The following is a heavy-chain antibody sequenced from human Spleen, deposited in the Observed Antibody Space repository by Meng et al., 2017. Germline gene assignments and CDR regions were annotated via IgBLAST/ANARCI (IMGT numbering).Heavy chain of an antibody. J-gene: IGHJ5*02. CDR2: INYSGST. V-gene: IGHV4-59*01. Sequence: GSLRLSCTLSGGSISTYYWNWIRQPPGKGLEWIGSINYSGSTNYNPSLKSRVTISVDTSKNQFSLRLSSVTAADTALYYCARETHVANFWSGSVNWFDPWGQGTLVTVSS. CDR1: GGSISTYY. CDR3: ARETHVANFWSGSVNWFDP. D-gene: IGHD3-3*01.